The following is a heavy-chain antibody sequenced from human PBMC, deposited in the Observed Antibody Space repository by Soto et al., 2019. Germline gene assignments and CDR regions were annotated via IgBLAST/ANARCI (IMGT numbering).Heavy chain of an antibody. D-gene: IGHD5-12*01. CDR2: ISSSGSTV. CDR1: RFTFSTYE. Sequence: GGSLRLSCAASRFTFSTYEMHWVRQAPGKGLEWVSCISSSGSTVYYADSVKGRFTISRDNSRNSLYLQMNSLRDEDTALYYCVRYCSSTLCNGVATRTFDYWGQGTLVTVSS. CDR3: VRYCSSTLCNGVATRTFDY. V-gene: IGHV3-48*03. J-gene: IGHJ4*02.